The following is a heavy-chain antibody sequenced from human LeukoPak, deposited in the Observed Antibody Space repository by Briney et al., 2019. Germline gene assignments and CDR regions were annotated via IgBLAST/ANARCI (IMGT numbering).Heavy chain of an antibody. J-gene: IGHJ4*02. D-gene: IGHD2-15*01. CDR3: ARVAPNRRYCSGGSCLNYFDY. CDR2: ISPYKGNT. V-gene: IGHV1-18*01. Sequence: ASVKVSCKSSGYTFTSYGISWVRQAPGQGLEWMGWISPYKGNTDYAQKFQGRVNVTTDTSTSTAYMELRSLRSDDTAVYYCARVAPNRRYCSGGSCLNYFDYWGQGTLVTVSS. CDR1: GYTFTSYG.